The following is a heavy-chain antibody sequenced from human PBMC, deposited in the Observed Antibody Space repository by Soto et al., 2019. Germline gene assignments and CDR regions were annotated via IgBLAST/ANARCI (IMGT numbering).Heavy chain of an antibody. V-gene: IGHV3-15*01. J-gene: IGHJ4*02. CDR1: GVTFRGSA. D-gene: IGHD2-2*01. Sequence: GGSLRLSCAASGVTFRGSAMHWVRQASGKGLEWVGRIKSKTDGGTTDYAAPVKGRFTISRDDSKNTLYLQMNSLKTEDTAVYYCTTDSRNCSSTSCYLAVFDYWGQGTLVTVSS. CDR2: IKSKTDGGTT. CDR3: TTDSRNCSSTSCYLAVFDY.